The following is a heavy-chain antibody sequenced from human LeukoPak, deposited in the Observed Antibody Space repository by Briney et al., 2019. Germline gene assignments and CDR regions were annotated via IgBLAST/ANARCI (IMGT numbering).Heavy chain of an antibody. CDR3: AKEMATIEGFDY. D-gene: IGHD5-24*01. V-gene: IGHV3-43*02. CDR2: ISGDGGST. CDR1: GFTFDDYA. Sequence: GGSLRLSCAASGFTFDDYAMHWVRQAPGQGLEWVCLISGDGGSTYYADSVKGRFTISRDNSKNSLYLQMNSLRTEDTALYYCAKEMATIEGFDYWGQGTLVTVSS. J-gene: IGHJ4*02.